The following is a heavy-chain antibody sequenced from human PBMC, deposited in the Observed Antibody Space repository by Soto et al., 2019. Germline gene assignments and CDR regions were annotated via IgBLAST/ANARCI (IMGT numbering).Heavy chain of an antibody. CDR3: GTFIPTGAHLLHNLFAP. CDR1: GGSISSYY. D-gene: IGHD3-16*02. CDR2: IYYSGST. J-gene: IGHJ5*02. V-gene: IGHV4-59*01. Sequence: SETLSLTCTVSGGSISSYYWSWIRQPPGKGLEWIGYIYYSGSTNYNPSLKSRVTISVDTSKNQFSLKLSSVTAADTAGYYGGTFIPTGAHLLHNLFAPRARRSLVPVSS.